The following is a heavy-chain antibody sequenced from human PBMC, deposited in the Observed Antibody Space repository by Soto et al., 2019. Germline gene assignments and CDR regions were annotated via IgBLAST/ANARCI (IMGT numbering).Heavy chain of an antibody. CDR1: GFTFGDYA. Sequence: PGGSLRLSCTASGFTFGDYAMSWFRQAPGKGLEWVGFIRSKAYGGTTEYAASVKGRFTISRDDSKSIAYLQMNSLKTEDTAVYYCTIDEDDYSNYYYGMDVWGQGTTVTVSS. CDR3: TIDEDDYSNYYYGMDV. CDR2: IRSKAYGGTT. J-gene: IGHJ6*02. V-gene: IGHV3-49*03. D-gene: IGHD4-4*01.